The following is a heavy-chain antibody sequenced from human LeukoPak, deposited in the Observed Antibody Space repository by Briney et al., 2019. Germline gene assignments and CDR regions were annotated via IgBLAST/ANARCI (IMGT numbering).Heavy chain of an antibody. Sequence: GWSLRLSCAASGFTFSSYGMHWVRQAPGKGLEWVAFIWYDGSKQYYADSVKGRFTISRDNSKNTLYLQMNSLRAEDTAVYYCAKDLALYYYDSSGPDYWGQGTLVTVSS. J-gene: IGHJ4*02. CDR1: GFTFSSYG. D-gene: IGHD3-22*01. CDR3: AKDLALYYYDSSGPDY. V-gene: IGHV3-33*06. CDR2: IWYDGSKQ.